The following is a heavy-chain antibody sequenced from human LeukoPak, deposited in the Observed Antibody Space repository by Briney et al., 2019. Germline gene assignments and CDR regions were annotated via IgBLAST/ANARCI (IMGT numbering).Heavy chain of an antibody. J-gene: IGHJ4*02. CDR1: GFTFSSHG. V-gene: IGHV3-30*02. Sequence: GGSLRLSCAASGFTFSSHGMHWVRQAPGKGLEWMAFIRYDGSNKKYADSVKGRFTISRDNARNTLYLQMNSLRAEDTAVYYCARDGGSLHFDYWGQGTLVTVSS. D-gene: IGHD1-26*01. CDR2: IRYDGSNK. CDR3: ARDGGSLHFDY.